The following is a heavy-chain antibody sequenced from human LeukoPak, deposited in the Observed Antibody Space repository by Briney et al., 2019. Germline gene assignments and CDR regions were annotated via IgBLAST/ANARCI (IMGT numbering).Heavy chain of an antibody. CDR2: IYHSGST. V-gene: IGHV4-30-2*01. CDR1: GGSISSGGYY. D-gene: IGHD6-6*01. J-gene: IGHJ4*02. CDR3: ARWGRGSSSPPREGY. Sequence: SGTLSLTCTVSGGSISSGGYYWSWIRQPPGKGLEWIGYIYHSGSTYYNPSLKSRVTISVDRSKNQFSLKLSSVTAADTAVYYCARWGRGSSSPPREGYWGQGTLVTVSS.